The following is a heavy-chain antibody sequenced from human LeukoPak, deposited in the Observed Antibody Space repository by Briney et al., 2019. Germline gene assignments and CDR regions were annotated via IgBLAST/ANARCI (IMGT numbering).Heavy chain of an antibody. J-gene: IGHJ6*02. V-gene: IGHV4-59*11. Sequence: PSETLSLTCTVSGGSISGHYWTWIRQPPGKGLEWIGQIHYSGRPDYNPSLKSRVTISVDTTKNQLSLKVTSVTGADTAVYYCARFGVDYDMDVWGQGTTVTVSS. CDR1: GGSISGHY. D-gene: IGHD3-16*01. CDR3: ARFGVDYDMDV. CDR2: IHYSGRP.